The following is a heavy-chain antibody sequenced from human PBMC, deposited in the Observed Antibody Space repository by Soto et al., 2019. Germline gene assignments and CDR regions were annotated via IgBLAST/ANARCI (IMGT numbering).Heavy chain of an antibody. CDR2: ITPILGIA. J-gene: IGHJ4*02. CDR1: GGTFSSYS. V-gene: IGHV1-69*08. D-gene: IGHD3-16*01. CDR3: ARETYVDYSGY. Sequence: QVQLVQSGAEVKKPGSSVKVSCKASGGTFSSYSINWVRQAPGQGLEWMGRITPILGIANYAQKFQGRVTITADKSTSTAFMELLSLRSADTAVYYCARETYVDYSGYWGQGTLVTVSS.